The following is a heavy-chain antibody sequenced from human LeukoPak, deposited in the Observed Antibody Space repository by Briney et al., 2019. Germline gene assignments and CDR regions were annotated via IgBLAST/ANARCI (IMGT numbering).Heavy chain of an antibody. D-gene: IGHD3-9*01. CDR2: INPNSGGT. V-gene: IGHV1-2*06. CDR1: GYTFTGYY. J-gene: IGHJ5*02. Sequence: GASVKVSCKASGYTFTGYYMHWVRQAPGQGLEWMGRINPNSGGTNYAQKFQGRVTMTRDTSISTAYMELSRLRSDDTAVYYCAREYYDTLTGYLPWFDPWGQGTLVTVSS. CDR3: AREYYDTLTGYLPWFDP.